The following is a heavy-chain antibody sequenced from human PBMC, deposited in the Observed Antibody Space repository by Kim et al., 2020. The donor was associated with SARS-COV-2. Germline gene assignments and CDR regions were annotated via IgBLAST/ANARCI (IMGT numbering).Heavy chain of an antibody. CDR1: GFTFSSHG. CDR3: AKRGHYGGKSQYYFDY. Sequence: GGSLRLSCAASGFTFSSHGMSWVRQAPGKGLEWVSIINNSGGTYYADPVKGRFTISRDNSKNTLYLQMNSLRAEDTAVYYCAKRGHYGGKSQYYFDYWGQGALVTLSS. J-gene: IGHJ4*02. V-gene: IGHV3-23*01. CDR2: INNSGGT. D-gene: IGHD4-17*01.